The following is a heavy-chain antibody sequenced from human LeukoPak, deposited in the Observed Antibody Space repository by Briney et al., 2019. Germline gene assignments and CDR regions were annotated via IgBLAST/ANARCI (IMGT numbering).Heavy chain of an antibody. V-gene: IGHV1-46*01. CDR2: INPSGGST. D-gene: IGHD6-19*01. CDR3: ARDLTIGGWYGSVDY. Sequence: ASVKVSCKASGYTFTSYYMHWVRQAPGQGLEWMGIINPSGGSTSYAQKFQGRVTMTRDTSTSTVYMELSSLRSEDTAVYYCARDLTIGGWYGSVDYWGQGTLVTVSS. CDR1: GYTFTSYY. J-gene: IGHJ4*02.